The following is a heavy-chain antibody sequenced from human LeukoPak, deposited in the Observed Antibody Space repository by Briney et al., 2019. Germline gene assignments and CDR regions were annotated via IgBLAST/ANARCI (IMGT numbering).Heavy chain of an antibody. J-gene: IGHJ4*02. V-gene: IGHV3-30*04. CDR2: TSYDESLK. D-gene: IGHD2-15*01. CDR3: ARDSGYCSGGYCYRPEYLDS. Sequence: GRSLRLSCVVSGVNFRTSAMHWVRQAPGKALEWVAVTSYDESLKYYGDSVKGRFSISRDNSKSTVYLQMNRLSADDTAVYFCARDSGYCSGGYCYRPEYLDSWGQGTLVTVSS. CDR1: GVNFRTSA.